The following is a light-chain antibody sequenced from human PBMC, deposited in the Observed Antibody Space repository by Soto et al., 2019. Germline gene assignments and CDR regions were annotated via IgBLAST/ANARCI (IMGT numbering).Light chain of an antibody. CDR1: SSNIGINS. CDR3: GTWDDSLSPVVV. J-gene: IGLJ3*02. CDR2: END. Sequence: QSVLTQPPSVSAAPGQKVTISCSGSSSNIGINSVSWYQQLPGTAPKLLIYENDMRPSGIPDRFSGSKSGTSATLGITGLQTGDEADYYRGTWDDSLSPVVVFGGGTKLTVL. V-gene: IGLV1-51*02.